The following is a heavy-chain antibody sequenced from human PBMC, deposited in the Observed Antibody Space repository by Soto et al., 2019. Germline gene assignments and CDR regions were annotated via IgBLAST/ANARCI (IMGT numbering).Heavy chain of an antibody. CDR2: IIPIFGTA. V-gene: IGHV1-69*13. CDR1: GGTFSSYA. CDR3: ARVGGQDSSGYFDY. J-gene: IGHJ4*02. D-gene: IGHD3-22*01. Sequence: GASVKVSCKASGGTFSSYAISWVRQAPGQGLEWMGGIIPIFGTANYAQKFQGRVTITADESTSTAYMELSSLRSEDTAVYYCARVGGQDSSGYFDYWGQRTLVTVSA.